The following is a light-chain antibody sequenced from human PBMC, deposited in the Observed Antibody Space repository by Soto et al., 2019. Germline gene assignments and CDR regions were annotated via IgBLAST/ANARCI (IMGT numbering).Light chain of an antibody. CDR2: GAS. CDR3: HQYASSPVYT. CDR1: QSVSSSY. J-gene: IGKJ2*01. Sequence: EIVLTQSPGTLSLSPGERATLSCRASQSVSSSYLAWYQQKPGQAPRLLIYGASSRATGIPDRFSGSGSGTDFTLTISRLAPEDFAVYYCHQYASSPVYTFGQGTKLEIK. V-gene: IGKV3-20*01.